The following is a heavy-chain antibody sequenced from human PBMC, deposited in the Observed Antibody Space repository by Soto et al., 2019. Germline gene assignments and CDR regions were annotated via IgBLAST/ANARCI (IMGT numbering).Heavy chain of an antibody. CDR3: ARVRPHIPAAIYYFDY. J-gene: IGHJ4*02. V-gene: IGHV4-39*07. CDR2: IYYSGST. D-gene: IGHD2-2*01. CDR1: GGSISSSDYY. Sequence: PSETLSLTCTVSGGSISSSDYYWGWIRQPPGKGLEWIGNIYYSGSTNYNPSLKSRVTISVDTSKNQFSLKLSSVTAADTAVYYCARVRPHIPAAIYYFDYWGQGTLVTVSS.